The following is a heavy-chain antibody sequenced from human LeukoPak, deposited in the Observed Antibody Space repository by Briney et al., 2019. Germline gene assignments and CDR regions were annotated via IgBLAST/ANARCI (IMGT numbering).Heavy chain of an antibody. CDR2: INPNIGGT. J-gene: IGHJ4*02. CDR3: ARYSSGWYHGPPEDY. Sequence: ASVKVSCKASGYTFTGYYMHWVRHAPGQGLEWMGRINPNIGGTNYAQKYQGRVTMTRDTSISTAYMELSRLRSDDTAVYYCARYSSGWYHGPPEDYWGQGTLVTVSS. D-gene: IGHD6-19*01. V-gene: IGHV1-2*06. CDR1: GYTFTGYY.